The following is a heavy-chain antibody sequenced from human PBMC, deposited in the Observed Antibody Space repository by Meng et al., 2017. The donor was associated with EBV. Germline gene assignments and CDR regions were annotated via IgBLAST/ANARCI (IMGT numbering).Heavy chain of an antibody. V-gene: IGHV3-30*18. D-gene: IGHD1-14*01. CDR3: AKDLSGRFDP. J-gene: IGHJ5*02. CDR1: GFTFSNYG. CDR2: ITSDASHNK. Sequence: LLGESGGGVVRPGRSLSCSCDAFGFTFSNYGFHWVRQAPGKGPEWVAIITSDASHNKYYADSVKGRFTISRDNSKNTLYLQMNSLRTEDTAVYYCAKDLSGRFDPWGQGTLVTVSS.